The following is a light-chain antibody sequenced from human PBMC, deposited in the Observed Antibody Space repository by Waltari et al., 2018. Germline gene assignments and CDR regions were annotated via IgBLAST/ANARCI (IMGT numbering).Light chain of an antibody. Sequence: QSALTQPASVSGSPGQSITISCTGTSSDVGGYNYVSWYQQPPGKAPKFMIYDVSNRPSGVSNRFSGSKSGNTASLTISGLQAEDEADYYCSSYTSSYTYVFGTGTKVTVL. CDR2: DVS. CDR1: SSDVGGYNY. CDR3: SSYTSSYTYV. J-gene: IGLJ1*01. V-gene: IGLV2-14*03.